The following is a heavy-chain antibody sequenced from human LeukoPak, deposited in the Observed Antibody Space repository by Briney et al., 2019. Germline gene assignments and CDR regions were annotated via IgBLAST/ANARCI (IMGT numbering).Heavy chain of an antibody. V-gene: IGHV4-59*01. D-gene: IGHD6-13*01. CDR1: GGSFIGYD. CDR2: IYYSGST. Sequence: PSETLSLTCAVYGGSFIGYDWTWIRQPPGKGLEWIGYIYYSGSTNYNPSLKSRVTISVDTSKNQFSLKLSSVTAADTAVYYCARVTQQQLVLGWFFDIWGQGTMVTVSS. CDR3: ARVTQQQLVLGWFFDI. J-gene: IGHJ3*02.